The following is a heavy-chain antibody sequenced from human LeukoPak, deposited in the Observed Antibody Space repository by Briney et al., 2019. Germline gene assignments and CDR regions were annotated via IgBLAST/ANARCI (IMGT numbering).Heavy chain of an antibody. V-gene: IGHV4-4*07. CDR2: IYSSGNT. CDR3: AREYSSGRYFDY. D-gene: IGHD6-19*01. Sequence: SETLSLPCNVAGGSISSYYWSWIRQPAGKGLELIGRIYSSGNTHYNPSIKSRVTISVDTSKTQLPLNPGSATAADPPVYYGAREYSSGRYFDYWGQGTLVTVSS. CDR1: GGSISSYY. J-gene: IGHJ4*02.